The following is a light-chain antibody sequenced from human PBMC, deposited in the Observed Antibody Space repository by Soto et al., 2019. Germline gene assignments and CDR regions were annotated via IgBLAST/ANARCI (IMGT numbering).Light chain of an antibody. Sequence: QSVLTQPASVSGSPGQSITISCPGTSSDVGCYNYVSWYQQHPGKAPKLMIYDVSNRPSGVSNRFSGSKSGNTASLTISVLQAEDEADYYCSSYTSSSTLYVFGTGTKVTGL. CDR2: DVS. V-gene: IGLV2-14*01. J-gene: IGLJ1*01. CDR3: SSYTSSSTLYV. CDR1: SSDVGCYNY.